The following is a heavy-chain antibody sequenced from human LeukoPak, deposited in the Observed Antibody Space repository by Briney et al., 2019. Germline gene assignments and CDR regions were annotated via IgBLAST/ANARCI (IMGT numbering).Heavy chain of an antibody. CDR3: ANGGTYSSGP. Sequence: GGSLKLSCAASGFTFSNSWMSWVRQAPGKGLEWVATIKPDGSAQYYVDSVKGRFTISRDNAKNSLFLQINSLRAEDTAVYYCANGGTYSSGPWGQGTLVTVSS. J-gene: IGHJ5*02. CDR1: GFTFSNSW. V-gene: IGHV3-7*01. CDR2: IKPDGSAQ. D-gene: IGHD3-22*01.